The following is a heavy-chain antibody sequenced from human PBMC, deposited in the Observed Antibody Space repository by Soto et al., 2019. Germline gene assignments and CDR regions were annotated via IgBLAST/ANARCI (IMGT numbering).Heavy chain of an antibody. J-gene: IGHJ4*02. CDR1: GGSISSYY. D-gene: IGHD3-3*01. CDR2: IYYSEST. V-gene: IGHV4-59*04. CDR3: ATITIFGVVPNYFDY. Sequence: TSETLSLTCTVSGGSISSYYWSWIRQPPGKGLEWIGYIYYSESTYYNPSLKSRVIISVDTSKNQFSLKLSSVTAADTAVYYCATITIFGVVPNYFDYWGQGTLVTVSS.